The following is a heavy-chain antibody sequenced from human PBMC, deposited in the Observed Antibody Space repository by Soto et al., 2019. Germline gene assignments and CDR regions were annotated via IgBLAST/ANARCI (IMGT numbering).Heavy chain of an antibody. CDR2: IYYSGST. D-gene: IGHD4-17*01. V-gene: IGHV4-30-4*01. CDR1: GGSISSGDYY. J-gene: IGHJ3*02. CDR3: ARDFKGDYGVDDAFEI. Sequence: SETLSLTCTVSGGSISSGDYYWSWIRQPPGKGLEWIGYIYYSGSTYYNPSLKSRVTISVDTSKNQFSLKLSSVTAADTAVYYCARDFKGDYGVDDAFEIWGQGTMVTVSS.